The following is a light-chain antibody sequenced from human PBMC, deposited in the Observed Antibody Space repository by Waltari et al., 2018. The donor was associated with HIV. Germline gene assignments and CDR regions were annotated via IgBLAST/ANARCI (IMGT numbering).Light chain of an antibody. CDR3: SSYTRSGALSRV. V-gene: IGLV2-14*01. CDR2: EVT. CDR1: SSYVGGYNY. Sequence: QSDLTQPASVSGSPGQSITIPCTGTSSYVGGYNYVSWSQHHLGTDTKLKIDEVTNRPSRASKRFTVSKSSNTASLTNPGRQAEDEADYYCSSYTRSGALSRVFGGGTKLTGL. J-gene: IGLJ2*01.